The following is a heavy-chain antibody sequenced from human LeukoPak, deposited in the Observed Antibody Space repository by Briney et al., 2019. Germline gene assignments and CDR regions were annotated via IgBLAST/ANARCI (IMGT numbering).Heavy chain of an antibody. V-gene: IGHV4-59*01. J-gene: IGHJ4*02. Sequence: SETLSLTCTVSGGSISSYYWSWIRQPPGKGLEWIGYIYYSGSTNYNPSLKSRVTVSVDTSKNQFSLKLSSVTAADTAVYYCARDQYYYGSGSHPVDYWGQGTLVTVSS. CDR1: GGSISSYY. CDR2: IYYSGST. D-gene: IGHD3-10*01. CDR3: ARDQYYYGSGSHPVDY.